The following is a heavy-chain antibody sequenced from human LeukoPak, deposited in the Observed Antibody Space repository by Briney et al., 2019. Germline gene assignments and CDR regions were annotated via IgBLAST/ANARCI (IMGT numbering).Heavy chain of an antibody. J-gene: IGHJ4*02. D-gene: IGHD2-21*01. Sequence: TPSETLSHTCTVSGGSISSYYWSWIRQPPGKGLEWIGYIYYSGSTNYNPSLKSRVTISVDTSKNQFSLKLSSVTAADTAVYYCASFDCGGDCGYFDYWGQGTLVTVSS. CDR2: IYYSGST. V-gene: IGHV4-59*01. CDR3: ASFDCGGDCGYFDY. CDR1: GGSISSYY.